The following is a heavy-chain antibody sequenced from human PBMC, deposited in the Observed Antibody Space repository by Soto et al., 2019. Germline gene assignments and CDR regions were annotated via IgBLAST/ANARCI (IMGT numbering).Heavy chain of an antibody. D-gene: IGHD3-10*01. V-gene: IGHV3-33*01. Sequence: QVQLVESGGGVVQPGRSLRLSCAASGFTFSSYGMHWVRQAPGKGLEWVAVIWNDGSNKYYADSVKGRFTISRDNSKNTLYLQMNSLRAEDTAVYYCARRGYWYFDLWGRGTLVTVAS. CDR1: GFTFSSYG. J-gene: IGHJ2*01. CDR2: IWNDGSNK. CDR3: ARRGYWYFDL.